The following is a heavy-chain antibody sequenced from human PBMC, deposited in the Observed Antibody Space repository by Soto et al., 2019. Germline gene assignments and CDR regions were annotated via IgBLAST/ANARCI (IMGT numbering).Heavy chain of an antibody. CDR1: GFTFTSSA. Sequence: QMQLVQSGPEVKKPGTSVKVSCKASGFTFTSSAVQWVRQARGQRLEWIGWIVVGSGNTNYAQKFQERVTITRDMSTSTAYMELRSLRSEDTAVYYCAAVSIAVAGTGVGEYFDYWGQGTLVTVSS. CDR2: IVVGSGNT. J-gene: IGHJ4*02. D-gene: IGHD6-19*01. CDR3: AAVSIAVAGTGVGEYFDY. V-gene: IGHV1-58*01.